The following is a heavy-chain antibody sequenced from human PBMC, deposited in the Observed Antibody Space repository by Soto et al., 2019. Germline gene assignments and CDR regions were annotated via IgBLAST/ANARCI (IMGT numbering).Heavy chain of an antibody. J-gene: IGHJ4*02. CDR2: ITWNSGSL. CDR1: GFNFSNYA. CDR3: ANSFGSGSYPFDS. Sequence: EVQLVESGGGLVQPGRSLRLSCAASGFNFSNYAMHWVRQAPGKGLEWVSLITWNSGSLSYADSVKGRFTISRDNAKNSLYLDMNSLRPEDTALYYCANSFGSGSYPFDSWGQGTLVTDSS. D-gene: IGHD3-10*01. V-gene: IGHV3-9*01.